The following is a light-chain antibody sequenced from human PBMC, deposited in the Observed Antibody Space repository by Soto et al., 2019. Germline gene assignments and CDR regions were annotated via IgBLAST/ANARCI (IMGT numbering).Light chain of an antibody. CDR3: QQYNNWWT. V-gene: IGKV3-15*01. J-gene: IGKJ1*01. CDR2: SAS. CDR1: QSVANS. Sequence: EIVMTQSPYTLSVSTGERATLSCRASQSVANSIAWYQQKPGQAPRLLIYSASTRATGIPARFSGSGSGTGFTLTISSLQSEDFAVYYCQQYNNWWTFGQGTKVDIK.